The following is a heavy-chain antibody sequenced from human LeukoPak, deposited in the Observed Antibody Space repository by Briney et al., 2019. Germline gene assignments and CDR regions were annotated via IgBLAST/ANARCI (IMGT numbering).Heavy chain of an antibody. CDR1: GGSFSGYY. CDR3: VRDREDY. CDR2: INHSGST. Sequence: SETLSLTCAVYGGSFSGYYWSWIRQPPGKGLEWIEEINHSGSTNYNPSLKSRVTISVDTSKNQFSLKLSSVTAADTAVYYCVRDREDYWGQGTLVTVSS. J-gene: IGHJ4*02. D-gene: IGHD5-24*01. V-gene: IGHV4-34*01.